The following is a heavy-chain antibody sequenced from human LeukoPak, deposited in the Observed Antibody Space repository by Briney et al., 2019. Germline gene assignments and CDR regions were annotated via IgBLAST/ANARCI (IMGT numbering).Heavy chain of an antibody. D-gene: IGHD6-13*01. Sequence: GGSLRLSCAASGFTFSSYEMNWVRQAPGKGLEWVSYISSSGSSIYYADSVKGRFTISRDNAKNRLYLQMNSLGAEDTAVYYCASTIGSAGTQYWGQGTLVTVSS. CDR3: ASTIGSAGTQY. J-gene: IGHJ4*02. CDR2: ISSSGSSI. V-gene: IGHV3-48*03. CDR1: GFTFSSYE.